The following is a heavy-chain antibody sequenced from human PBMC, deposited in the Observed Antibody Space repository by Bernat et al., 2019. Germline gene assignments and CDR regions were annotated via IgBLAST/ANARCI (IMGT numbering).Heavy chain of an antibody. CDR1: GESFSGYY. Sequence: QVQLQQWGAGLLKPSETLSLTCAVYGESFSGYYWSWIRQPPGKGLEWIGEINHSGSTNYNPSLKSRLTISVDTSKKQFSLTLSSVTAADTAVYYCARDGEQQLAYWGQGTLVTVSS. CDR2: INHSGST. J-gene: IGHJ4*02. V-gene: IGHV4-34*01. D-gene: IGHD6-13*01. CDR3: ARDGEQQLAY.